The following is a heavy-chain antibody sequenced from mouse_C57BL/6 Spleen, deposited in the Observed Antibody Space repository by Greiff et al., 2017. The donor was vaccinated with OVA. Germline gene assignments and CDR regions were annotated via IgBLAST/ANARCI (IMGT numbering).Heavy chain of an antibody. CDR3: APQLGGGYFDV. D-gene: IGHD4-1*02. V-gene: IGHV1-74*01. Sequence: QVHVKQPGAELVKPGASVKVSCKASGYTFTSYWMHWVKQRPGQGLEWIGRIHPSDSDTNYNQKFKGKATLTVDKSSSTAYMQLSSLTSEDSAVYYCAPQLGGGYFDVWGTGTTVTVSS. CDR2: IHPSDSDT. J-gene: IGHJ1*03. CDR1: GYTFTSYW.